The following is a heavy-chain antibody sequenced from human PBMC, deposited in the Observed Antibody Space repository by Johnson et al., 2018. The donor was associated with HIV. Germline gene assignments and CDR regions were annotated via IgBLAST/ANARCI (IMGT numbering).Heavy chain of an antibody. CDR2: INSDGSST. J-gene: IGHJ3*01. D-gene: IGHD3-22*01. V-gene: IGHV3-74*02. CDR3: ANTYYYDSSGYSGAFDL. CDR1: GFTFDDYA. Sequence: VQLVESGGGLVQPGRSLRLSCAASGFTFDDYAMHWVRQAPGKGLVWVSRINSDGSSTSYADSVKGRFTISRDNAKNTLYLQMNSLRAEDTAVYYCANTYYYDSSGYSGAFDLWGQGTMVTVSS.